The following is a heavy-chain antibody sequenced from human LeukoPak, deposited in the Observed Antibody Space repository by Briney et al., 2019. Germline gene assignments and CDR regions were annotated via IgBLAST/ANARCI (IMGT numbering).Heavy chain of an antibody. CDR1: GGSFSGYY. CDR2: INHSGST. V-gene: IGHV4-34*01. D-gene: IGHD6-6*01. Sequence: SETLSLTCAVYGGSFSGYYWSWIRQPPGKGLEWIGEINHSGSTNYNPSLKSRVTISADTSKNQFSLKLNSVTAADTAVYYCARSSSSYYYYGMDVWGQGTTVTVTS. J-gene: IGHJ6*02. CDR3: ARSSSSYYYYGMDV.